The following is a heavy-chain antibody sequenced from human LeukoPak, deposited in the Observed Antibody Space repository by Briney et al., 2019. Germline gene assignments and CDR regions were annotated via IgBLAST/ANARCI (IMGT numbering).Heavy chain of an antibody. CDR2: IYSGGST. CDR3: ARASAGELPLWFGELLAQPFDY. V-gene: IGHV3-66*01. Sequence: GGSLRLSCAASGFTVSSNYMSWVRQAPGKGLEWVSVIYSGGSTYYADSVKGRFTISRDNSKNTLYLQMNSLRAEDTAVYYCARASAGELPLWFGELLAQPFDYWGQGTLVTVSS. CDR1: GFTVSSNY. J-gene: IGHJ4*02. D-gene: IGHD3-10*01.